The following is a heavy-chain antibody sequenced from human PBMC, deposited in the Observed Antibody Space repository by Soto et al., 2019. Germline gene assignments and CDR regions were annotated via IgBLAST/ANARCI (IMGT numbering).Heavy chain of an antibody. Sequence: EVQLVESGGGLVQPGGSLRLSCAASGFTFSLYSMSWVRQAPGKGLEWVSYISRSSTGIHYADSVKGRFTISRDDATNSMHLQMNSLRDGDAAVYCCARAVTWGLDVWGQGITVSISS. J-gene: IGHJ6*02. CDR1: GFTFSLYS. CDR2: ISRSSTGI. CDR3: ARAVTWGLDV. V-gene: IGHV3-48*02. D-gene: IGHD3-10*01.